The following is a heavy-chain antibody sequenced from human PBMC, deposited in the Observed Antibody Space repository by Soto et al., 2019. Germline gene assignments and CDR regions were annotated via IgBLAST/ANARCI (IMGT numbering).Heavy chain of an antibody. CDR2: ISYDGKQT. D-gene: IGHD3-16*01. CDR3: ARDGWGSNWYFDL. V-gene: IGHV3-30*03. CDR1: GINFNDYW. Sequence: PGGSLRLSCAASGINFNDYWMSWVRQAPGKGLEWVAVISYDGKQTYYADSVKGRFTISKDKSKRTLFLQMNSLRVDDTAVYYCARDGWGSNWYFDLWGRGTLVTVSS. J-gene: IGHJ2*01.